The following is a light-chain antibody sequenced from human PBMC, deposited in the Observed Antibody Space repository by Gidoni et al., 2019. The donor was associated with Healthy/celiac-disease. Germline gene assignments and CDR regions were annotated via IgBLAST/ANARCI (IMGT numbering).Light chain of an antibody. CDR3: QQYNSYPLT. Sequence: DIQRTQSPSSLSASVGDRVTNTCRASQSISSWLAWYQQKPGKAPKPLIYKASSLESGVPSRFSGRGSGTEVTLTISSLQPDDFASYYCQQYNSYPLTFGGGTKVEIK. V-gene: IGKV1-5*03. J-gene: IGKJ4*01. CDR1: QSISSW. CDR2: KAS.